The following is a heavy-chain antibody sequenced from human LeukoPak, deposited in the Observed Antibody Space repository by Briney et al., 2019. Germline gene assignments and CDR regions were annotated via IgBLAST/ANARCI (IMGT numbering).Heavy chain of an antibody. Sequence: PGGSLRLSCAVSGFTFSNAWMSWVRQAPGKGVEWVGRIKSKTDGGTTDYAAPVKGRFTISRDDSKNTLYLQMRSLKTEDTAVYYGTTVTEWLRQQTTDYWGQGTLVTVSS. CDR2: IKSKTDGGTT. V-gene: IGHV3-15*01. D-gene: IGHD5-12*01. CDR3: TTVTEWLRQQTTDY. J-gene: IGHJ4*02. CDR1: GFTFSNAW.